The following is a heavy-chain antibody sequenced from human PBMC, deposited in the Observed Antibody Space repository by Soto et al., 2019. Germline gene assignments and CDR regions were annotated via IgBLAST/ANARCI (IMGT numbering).Heavy chain of an antibody. CDR3: ARGPLGMGYDSSGYPPHYFDY. Sequence: QVQLQESGPGLVKPSQTLSLTCTVSGGSISSGGYYWSWIRQHPGKGLEWIGYIYYSGSTYYNPSLKLRVTISVDTSKNQFSLTLSSVTAADTAVYYCARGPLGMGYDSSGYPPHYFDYWGQGTLVTVSS. D-gene: IGHD3-22*01. CDR2: IYYSGST. V-gene: IGHV4-31*03. CDR1: GGSISSGGYY. J-gene: IGHJ4*02.